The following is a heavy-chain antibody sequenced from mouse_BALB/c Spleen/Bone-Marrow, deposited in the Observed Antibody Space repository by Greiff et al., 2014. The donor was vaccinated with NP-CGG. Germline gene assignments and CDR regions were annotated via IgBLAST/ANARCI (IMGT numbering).Heavy chain of an antibody. CDR3: TRSGTLGAMDY. CDR1: GFTFSSFG. D-gene: IGHD3-3*01. J-gene: IGHJ4*01. CDR2: ISSGSSTI. Sequence: DVQLVESGGGLVQPGGSRKLSCAASGFTFSSFGMHWVRQAPEKGLEWVAYISSGSSTIYYADTMKGRFTISRDNPKNTLFLQMTSLRSEDTAMYDCTRSGTLGAMDYWGQGTSVTVSS. V-gene: IGHV5-17*02.